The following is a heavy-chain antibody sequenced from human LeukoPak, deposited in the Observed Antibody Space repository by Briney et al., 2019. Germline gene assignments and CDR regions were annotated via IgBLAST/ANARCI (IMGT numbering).Heavy chain of an antibody. CDR1: GGSIRSSTYY. Sequence: SETLSLTCTVSGGSIRSSTYYWGWIRQPPGKGLEWIGSIYYSGNTYYNPSLKSRLTISVDTSKTQFSLRLSSVTAADTAVYYCATQAVAGTFDIWGQGTMVTVSS. CDR3: ATQAVAGTFDI. CDR2: IYYSGNT. D-gene: IGHD6-19*01. J-gene: IGHJ3*02. V-gene: IGHV4-39*01.